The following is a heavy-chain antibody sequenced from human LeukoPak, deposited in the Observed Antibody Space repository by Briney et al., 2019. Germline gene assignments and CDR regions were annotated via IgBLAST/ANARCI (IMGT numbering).Heavy chain of an antibody. CDR2: MNPNSGGT. J-gene: IGHJ4*02. CDR3: ARNLPSTGSFDY. V-gene: IGHV1-8*01. Sequence: GASVKVSCKAAGYTFTSYDFNWVRQAPGQGLEWMRWMNPNSGGTGYSQKFQGRITLTRDTSISTAYMELSNLRSDDTAVYFCARNLPSTGSFDYWGQGTLVTVSS. D-gene: IGHD1-1*01. CDR1: GYTFTSYD.